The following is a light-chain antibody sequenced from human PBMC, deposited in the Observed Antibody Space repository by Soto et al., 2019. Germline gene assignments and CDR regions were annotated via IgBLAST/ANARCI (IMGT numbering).Light chain of an antibody. CDR1: SSDVGGYNY. J-gene: IGLJ3*02. V-gene: IGLV2-11*01. Sequence: HSVLTQPRSVSGSPGQSVTISCTGTSSDVGGYNYVSWYQQHPGKAPKLMIYDVSKRPSGVPDRFSGSKSGNTASLTISGLQAEDEADYYCCSYAGSYTLHWVFGGGTKVTVL. CDR2: DVS. CDR3: CSYAGSYTLHWV.